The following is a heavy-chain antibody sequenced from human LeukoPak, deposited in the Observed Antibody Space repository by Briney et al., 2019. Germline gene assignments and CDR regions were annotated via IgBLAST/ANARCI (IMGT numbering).Heavy chain of an antibody. V-gene: IGHV3-74*01. D-gene: IGHD3-10*01. CDR2: INSDGSDT. CDR1: GFTFSNFW. Sequence: GGSLRLSCAASGFTFSNFWMHWVRQAPGKGLVWVSRINSDGSDTSYADSVKGRVTISRDNAKNSLYLQMNGLRAEDTAVYYCARGRSITLLRGVAMSDGFDIWGQGAMVTVSS. CDR3: ARGRSITLLRGVAMSDGFDI. J-gene: IGHJ3*02.